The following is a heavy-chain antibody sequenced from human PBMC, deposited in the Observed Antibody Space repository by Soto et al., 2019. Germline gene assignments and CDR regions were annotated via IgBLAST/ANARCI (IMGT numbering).Heavy chain of an antibody. J-gene: IGHJ4*02. CDR1: GGSISSGDYY. V-gene: IGHV4-30-4*08. D-gene: IGHD3-22*01. CDR3: ARAFDDSSGYYGGLGY. Sequence: SETLSLTCAVSGGSISSGDYYWSWFRQPPGKGLEWTGYIYYTGSTYYNPSLKSRLSISVDTSKNQLSLKLTSVTAADTAVYYCARAFDDSSGYYGGLGYWGQGTLVTVSS. CDR2: IYYTGST.